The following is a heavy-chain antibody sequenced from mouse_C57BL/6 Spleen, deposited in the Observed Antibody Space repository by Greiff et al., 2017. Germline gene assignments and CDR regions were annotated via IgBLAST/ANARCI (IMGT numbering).Heavy chain of an antibody. Sequence: QVQLQQPGAELVRPGSSVKLSCKASGYTFTSYWMHWVKQRPIQGLEWIGNIDPSNSETHYNQKFKDKATLTVDKSSSTAYMQLSRLTSEDSAVYYCARRGYYGSEDYWGQGTSVTVSS. CDR3: ARRGYYGSEDY. V-gene: IGHV1-52*01. J-gene: IGHJ4*01. CDR1: GYTFTSYW. D-gene: IGHD1-1*01. CDR2: IDPSNSET.